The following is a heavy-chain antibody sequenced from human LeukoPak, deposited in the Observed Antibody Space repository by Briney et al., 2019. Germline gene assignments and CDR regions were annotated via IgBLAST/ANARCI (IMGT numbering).Heavy chain of an antibody. CDR3: ARDNSGSYLVFDY. D-gene: IGHD1-26*01. CDR2: INPNSGGT. Sequence: ASVKVSCKASGYTFTGNYMHWVRQAPGQGLEWMGWINPNSGGTNYAQKFQGRVTMTRDTSISTAYMELSRLRSDDTAVYYCARDNSGSYLVFDYWGQGTLVTVSS. CDR1: GYTFTGNY. J-gene: IGHJ4*02. V-gene: IGHV1-2*02.